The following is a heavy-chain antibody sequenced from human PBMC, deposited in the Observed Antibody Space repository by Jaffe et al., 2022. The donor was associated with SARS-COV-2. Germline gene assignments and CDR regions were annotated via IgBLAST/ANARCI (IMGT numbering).Heavy chain of an antibody. CDR2: IYTSGST. D-gene: IGHD3-22*01. CDR3: ARGFYYDSSGYPQTPSWYYYYGMDV. CDR1: GGSISSGSYY. J-gene: IGHJ6*02. V-gene: IGHV4-61*02. Sequence: QVQLQESGPGLVKPSQTLSLTCTVSGGSISSGSYYWSWIRQPAGKGLEWIGRIYTSGSTNYNPSLKSRVTISVDTSKNQFSLKLSSVTAADTAVYYCARGFYYDSSGYPQTPSWYYYYGMDVWGQGTTVTVSS.